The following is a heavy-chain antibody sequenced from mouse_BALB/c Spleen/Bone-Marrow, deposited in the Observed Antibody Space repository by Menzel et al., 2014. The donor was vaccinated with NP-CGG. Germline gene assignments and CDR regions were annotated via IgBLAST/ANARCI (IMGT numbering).Heavy chain of an antibody. CDR2: ISNGSSTI. Sequence: EVKLMESGGGLVQPGGSRKLSCAASGFTFSSFGMHWVRQAPEKGLEWVAYISNGSSTIYYADTVKGRFTISRDNPKNTLFLQMTSLRSEDTAMYYCARKGPMITHYYAMDYWGQGTSVTVSS. CDR1: GFTFSSFG. V-gene: IGHV5-17*02. D-gene: IGHD2-4*01. CDR3: ARKGPMITHYYAMDY. J-gene: IGHJ4*01.